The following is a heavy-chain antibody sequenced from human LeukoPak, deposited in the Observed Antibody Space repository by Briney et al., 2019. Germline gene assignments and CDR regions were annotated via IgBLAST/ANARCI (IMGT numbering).Heavy chain of an antibody. CDR1: GGSISSYY. J-gene: IGHJ5*02. CDR2: IYYSGST. V-gene: IGHV4-59*01. CDR3: ARDPDGPLPWFDP. D-gene: IGHD1-14*01. Sequence: PSETLSLXCTVSGGSISSYYWSWIRQPPGKGLEWIGYIYYSGSTTYNPSLKSRVTISVDTSKNQFSLKLSSVTAADTAVYYCARDPDGPLPWFDPWGQGTLVTVSS.